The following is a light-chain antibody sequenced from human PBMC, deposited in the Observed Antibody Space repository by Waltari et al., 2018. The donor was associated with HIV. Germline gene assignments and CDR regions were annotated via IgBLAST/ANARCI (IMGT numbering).Light chain of an antibody. Sequence: HSVLTQPPSVSGAPGQRVTISCTGSSSNIGAGYDVHWYQHLPGTSPKLLSYGNTNRPSGVPDRFSGSKSGTSASLAITGLQAEDEADYYCQSYDSSLSGFVFGTGTKVTVL. CDR2: GNT. V-gene: IGLV1-40*01. CDR1: SSNIGAGYD. CDR3: QSYDSSLSGFV. J-gene: IGLJ1*01.